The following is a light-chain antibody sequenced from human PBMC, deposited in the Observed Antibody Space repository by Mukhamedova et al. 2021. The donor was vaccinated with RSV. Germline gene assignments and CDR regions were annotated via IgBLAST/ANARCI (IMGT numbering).Light chain of an antibody. CDR3: QQSHRSPYT. Sequence: GKAPSLLIYAVSNLQRGFSSRFSGGGSTTDFTLTISSLQPEDSATYYCQQSHRSPYTFGQGTKLEIK. J-gene: IGKJ2*01. CDR2: AVS. V-gene: IGKV1-39*01.